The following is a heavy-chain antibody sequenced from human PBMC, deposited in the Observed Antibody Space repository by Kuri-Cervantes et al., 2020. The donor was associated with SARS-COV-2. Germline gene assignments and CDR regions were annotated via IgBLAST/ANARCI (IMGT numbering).Heavy chain of an antibody. CDR3: AADSGRWLQLEAFDI. J-gene: IGHJ3*02. V-gene: IGHV1-8*01. D-gene: IGHD5-24*01. CDR2: LNPDSGHT. CDR1: GYIFTSYD. Sequence: ASVKVSCKASGYIFTSYDITWVRQATGQGLEWMGWLNPDSGHTGYAQKFQGRVTVTTNTSTRTSYMELSSLRSEDTAVYYCAADSGRWLQLEAFDIWGQGTMVTVSS.